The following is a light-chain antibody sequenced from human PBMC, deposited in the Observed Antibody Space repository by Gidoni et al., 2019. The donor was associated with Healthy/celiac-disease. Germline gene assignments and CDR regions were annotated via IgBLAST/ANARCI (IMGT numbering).Light chain of an antibody. CDR1: QSISSY. CDR3: QQSYSTGVT. CDR2: AAS. J-gene: IGKJ5*01. V-gene: IGKV1-39*01. Sequence: DFQMTQSPSSLSASVGDRVTITCRASQSISSYLNWYQQKPGKAPKLLIYAASSLQSGVPSRFSGSGSGTDFTLTISSLQPEDFATYYCQQSYSTGVTFGQGTRLEIK.